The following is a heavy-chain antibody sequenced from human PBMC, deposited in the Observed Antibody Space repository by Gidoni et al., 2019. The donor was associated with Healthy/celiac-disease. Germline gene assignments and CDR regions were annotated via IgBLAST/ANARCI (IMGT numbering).Heavy chain of an antibody. J-gene: IGHJ4*02. CDR1: GGSISSYY. CDR2: IYYSGST. D-gene: IGHD1-26*01. CDR3: AREGVGAIDY. V-gene: IGHV4-59*01. Sequence: QVQLQESGPGLVKPSETLSLTCTVSGGSISSYYWSWIRQPPGKGLEWIGYIYYSGSTNYNPSLKRRVTISVDTSKNQFSLKLSSVTAADTAVYYCAREGVGAIDYWGQGTLVTVSS.